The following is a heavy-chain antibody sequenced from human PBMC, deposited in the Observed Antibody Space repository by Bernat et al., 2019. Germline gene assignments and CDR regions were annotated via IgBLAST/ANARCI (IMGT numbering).Heavy chain of an antibody. V-gene: IGHV4-61*01. Sequence: QVQLQESGPGLVKPSETLSLTCTVSGGSVSSGSYYWSWIRQPPGKGLEWIGYIHYSGSTNYNPSLKSRVTISVDTSKNQFSLKLSSVTAADTAVYYCARLVVVAATPSYYYYYGMDVWGQGTTVTVSS. D-gene: IGHD2-15*01. CDR1: GGSVSSGSYY. CDR2: IHYSGST. CDR3: ARLVVVAATPSYYYYYGMDV. J-gene: IGHJ6*02.